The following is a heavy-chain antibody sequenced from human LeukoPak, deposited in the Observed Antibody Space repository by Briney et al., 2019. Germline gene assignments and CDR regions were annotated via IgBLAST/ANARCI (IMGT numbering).Heavy chain of an antibody. CDR2: ISHSGST. J-gene: IGHJ5*02. CDR1: GGSFSGYY. CDR3: ARFTPQGYGWGGYNRFDP. Sequence: PSETLSLTCAVFGGSFSGYYWTWIRQPPGKGLEWIGEISHSGSTNYNPSLKSRVTISVDTSKNQFSLNLTSVTAADTAVYYCARFTPQGYGWGGYNRFDPWGQGTLVTVSS. D-gene: IGHD3-16*01. V-gene: IGHV4-34*01.